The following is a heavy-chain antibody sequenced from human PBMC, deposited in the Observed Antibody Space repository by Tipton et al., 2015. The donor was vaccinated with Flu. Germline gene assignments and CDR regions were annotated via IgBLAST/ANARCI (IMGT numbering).Heavy chain of an antibody. D-gene: IGHD3-22*01. CDR3: ARDVRGYSGYTGSDGFDV. V-gene: IGHV4-4*07. CDR1: GGSISKSY. Sequence: TLSLTCTVSGGSISKSYWSWLRQPVGKGLQWIGRISTSGSTNYNASLESRVSMSRDTSRNQFSLRLRSATAADTALYFCARDVRGYSGYTGSDGFDVWGRGIMVIVSS. CDR2: ISTSGST. J-gene: IGHJ3*01.